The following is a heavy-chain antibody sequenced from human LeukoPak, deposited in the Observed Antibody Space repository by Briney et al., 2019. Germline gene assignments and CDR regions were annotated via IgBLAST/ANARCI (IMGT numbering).Heavy chain of an antibody. CDR1: GCTFTGYY. D-gene: IGHD6-6*01. CDR2: INPNSGGT. Sequence: ASVKVSCKASGCTFTGYYMHWVRQAPGQGLEWMGWINPNSGGTNYAQKFQGRVTMTRDTSISTAYMELSRLRSHDTAVYYCARDMRIAARMGGYWGQGTLVTVSS. J-gene: IGHJ4*02. CDR3: ARDMRIAARMGGY. V-gene: IGHV1-2*02.